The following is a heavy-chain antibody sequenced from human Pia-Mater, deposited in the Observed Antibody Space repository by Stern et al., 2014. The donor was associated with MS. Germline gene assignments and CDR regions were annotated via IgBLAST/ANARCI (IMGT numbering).Heavy chain of an antibody. CDR3: ARHVQGFDY. J-gene: IGHJ4*02. CDR1: GYSFTIYS. V-gene: IGHV5-51*01. CDR2: IYPYEPDT. Sequence: EVQLLQSGAEVKKPGESLKISCKLSGYSFTIYSIAWVRQMPGNGLEWMGVIYPYEPDTPYSPSVQGKVTISAYKSITTAYLQWSSLRASDTAMYYCARHVQGFDYWGQGTLVTVSS.